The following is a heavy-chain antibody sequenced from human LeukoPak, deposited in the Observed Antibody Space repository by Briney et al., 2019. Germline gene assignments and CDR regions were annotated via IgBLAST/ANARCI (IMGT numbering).Heavy chain of an antibody. V-gene: IGHV3-23*01. CDR1: GFTFSNYA. CDR2: ISDSGDRT. J-gene: IGHJ4*02. CDR3: AKTKIVATFFDY. Sequence: GGSLGLSCAASGFTFSNYAMSWVRQAPGKGLEWVSGISDSGDRTYYADSVKGRFTISRDNSKNTLYLQMNSLRAEDTAIYYCAKTKIVATFFDYWGQGTLVTVSS. D-gene: IGHD5-12*01.